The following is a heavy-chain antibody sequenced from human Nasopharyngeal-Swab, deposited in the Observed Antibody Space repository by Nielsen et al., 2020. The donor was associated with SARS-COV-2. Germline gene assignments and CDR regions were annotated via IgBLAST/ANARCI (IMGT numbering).Heavy chain of an antibody. V-gene: IGHV4-34*01. CDR3: ARVSDY. CDR1: IGTFSDYS. J-gene: IGHJ4*02. Sequence: SETLSLTCAVYIGTFSDYSWMWIRQPPGKGLEWIGEINYSGRTNYNPSLESRVTISIDTSKNQFSLKVTSVTAAATAVYYCARVSDYWSQGTLVTVSS. CDR2: INYSGRT.